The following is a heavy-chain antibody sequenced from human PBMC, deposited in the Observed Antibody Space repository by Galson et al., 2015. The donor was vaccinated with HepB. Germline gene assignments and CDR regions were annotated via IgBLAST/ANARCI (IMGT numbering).Heavy chain of an antibody. D-gene: IGHD6-19*01. CDR3: ARVGYSSGKIDH. Sequence: LSLTCTVSGGSMSSYYWSWIRQPPGKGLEWIGYIYYSGRTNNNPSLKSRVTISVDTFKNQFSLKLRSVTAADTAVYFCARVGYSSGKIDHWGQGTLVTVSS. V-gene: IGHV4-59*01. J-gene: IGHJ4*02. CDR2: IYYSGRT. CDR1: GGSMSSYY.